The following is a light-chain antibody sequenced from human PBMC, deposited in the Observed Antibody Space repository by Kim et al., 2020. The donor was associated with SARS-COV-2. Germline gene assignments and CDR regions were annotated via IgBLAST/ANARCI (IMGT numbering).Light chain of an antibody. CDR3: QQSYTTPRT. Sequence: ASGGDRVTMTCRASQSITSNLNWYQQKPGKAPEVLIYAASSLQSGVPSRFSGSGSGTDFTLTINSLQPEDFATYYCQQSYTTPRTFGQGTKVDIK. V-gene: IGKV1-39*01. J-gene: IGKJ1*01. CDR2: AAS. CDR1: QSITSN.